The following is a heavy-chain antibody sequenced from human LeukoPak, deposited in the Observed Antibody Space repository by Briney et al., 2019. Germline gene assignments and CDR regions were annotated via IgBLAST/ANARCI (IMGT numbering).Heavy chain of an antibody. D-gene: IGHD3-10*01. J-gene: IGHJ6*03. CDR3: AKGDFYGSGRDYYYYMDV. Sequence: GGSQRLSCAASGFSLSSYAMSWVRQAPGKGLEWVSAISSTDAGTYYADSVKGRFTISRDNSKNTLYLQMNSLRAEDTAVYNCAKGDFYGSGRDYYYYMDVWGKGTTVTISS. CDR1: GFSLSSYA. V-gene: IGHV3-23*01. CDR2: ISSTDAGT.